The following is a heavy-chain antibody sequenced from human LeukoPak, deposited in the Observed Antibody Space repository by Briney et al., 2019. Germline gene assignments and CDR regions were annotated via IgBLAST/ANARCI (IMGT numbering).Heavy chain of an antibody. D-gene: IGHD3-9*01. V-gene: IGHV3-30*04. CDR3: ASTPPMYFDWLLSDGMDV. J-gene: IGHJ6*02. CDR1: GFTFSRYA. CDR2: ISYDGSNK. Sequence: PGRSLRLSCAASGFTFSRYAMHWVRQAPGKGLEWVAVISYDGSNKYYADSVKGRFTISRDNSKNTLYLQMNSLRAEDTAVYYCASTPPMYFDWLLSDGMDVWGQGTTVTVSS.